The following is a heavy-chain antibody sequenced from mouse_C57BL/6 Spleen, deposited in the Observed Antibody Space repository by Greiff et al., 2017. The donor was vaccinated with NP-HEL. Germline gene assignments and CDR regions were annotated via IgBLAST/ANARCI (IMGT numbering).Heavy chain of an antibody. D-gene: IGHD2-5*01. V-gene: IGHV5-16*01. Sequence: DVKLVESEGGLVQPGSSMKLSCTASGFTFSDYYMAWVRQVPEKGLEWVANINYDGSSTYYLDSLKSRFIISRDNAKNILYLQMSSLKSEDTATYYCARDYSNYVYWYFDVGGTGTTVTVSS. CDR3: ARDYSNYVYWYFDV. J-gene: IGHJ1*03. CDR1: GFTFSDYY. CDR2: INYDGSST.